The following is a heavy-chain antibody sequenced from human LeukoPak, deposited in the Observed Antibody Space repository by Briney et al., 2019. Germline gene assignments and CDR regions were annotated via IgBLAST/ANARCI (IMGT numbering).Heavy chain of an antibody. Sequence: GGSLRLSCGVSGITLSNYGMSWVRQAPGKGLEWVAGISDSGRSTNYADSVKGRFTISRDNPKNTLYLQLNSLRAEHTAVYFCAKRGVVIRVILVGFHKEAYYFDSWGQGALVTVSS. J-gene: IGHJ4*02. V-gene: IGHV3-23*01. CDR1: GITLSNYG. CDR2: ISDSGRST. D-gene: IGHD3-10*01. CDR3: AKRGVVIRVILVGFHKEAYYFDS.